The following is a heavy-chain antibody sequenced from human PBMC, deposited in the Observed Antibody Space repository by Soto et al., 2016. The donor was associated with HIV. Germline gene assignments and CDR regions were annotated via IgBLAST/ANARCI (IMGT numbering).Heavy chain of an antibody. Sequence: EVQLVESGGGVVRPGGSLRLSCAASGFKFDDYGMSWVRQPPGKGLEWVSGINWNGGKTGYADSVKGRFTISRDNAKNSLYLQMNSLRAEDTALYYCARDPDIVVVPTAIGYGLDIWGQRDNGHRLF. CDR3: ARDPDIVVVPTAIGYGLDI. J-gene: IGHJ3*02. V-gene: IGHV3-20*04. CDR1: GFKFDDYG. D-gene: IGHD2-2*01. CDR2: INWNGGKT.